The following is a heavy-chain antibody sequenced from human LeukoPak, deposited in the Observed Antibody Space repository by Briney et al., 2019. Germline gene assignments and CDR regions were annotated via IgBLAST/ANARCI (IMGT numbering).Heavy chain of an antibody. CDR3: VKERGALRENYYMEV. CDR1: GFSFSDYA. J-gene: IGHJ6*03. V-gene: IGHV3-23*01. CDR2: IACSGGSR. Sequence: GGSLRLSCAASGFSFSDYAMSWVRQAPGKGLEWVCIACSGGSRLYGDSVKGRFTISVDKSKKKLYLQTSSLRADDTAVYYCVKERGALRENYYMEVWGKGTPV.